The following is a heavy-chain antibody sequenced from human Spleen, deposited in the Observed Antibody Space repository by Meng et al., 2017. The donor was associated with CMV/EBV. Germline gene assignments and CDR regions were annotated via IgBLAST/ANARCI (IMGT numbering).Heavy chain of an antibody. D-gene: IGHD6-25*01. Sequence: SLKISCATSGFTFSSHAMSWVRQAPGKGLEWVSSVSWNSGNMGYADSVEGRFTISRDNAKKSVYLQMNSLRPEDTALYYCAKGPGYQAAKFYFDYWGQGTLVTVSS. V-gene: IGHV3-9*01. CDR2: VSWNSGNM. J-gene: IGHJ4*02. CDR3: AKGPGYQAAKFYFDY. CDR1: GFTFSSHA.